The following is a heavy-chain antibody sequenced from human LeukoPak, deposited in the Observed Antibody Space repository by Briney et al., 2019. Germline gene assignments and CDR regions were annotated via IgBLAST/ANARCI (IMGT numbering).Heavy chain of an antibody. V-gene: IGHV3-9*01. D-gene: IGHD6-19*01. J-gene: IGHJ4*02. CDR3: AKTFYSSGTGVPIYY. Sequence: GGSLRLSCAASGFTFDDYAMHWVRQAPGKGLEWVSGISWNSGSIDYADSVKGRFTISRDNSKNTLYLQMNSLRPEDTAVYYCAKTFYSSGTGVPIYYWGQGTLVTASS. CDR2: ISWNSGSI. CDR1: GFTFDDYA.